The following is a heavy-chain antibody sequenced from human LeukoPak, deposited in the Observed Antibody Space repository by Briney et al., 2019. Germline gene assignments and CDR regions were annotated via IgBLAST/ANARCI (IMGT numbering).Heavy chain of an antibody. CDR2: ISYDGSNK. CDR1: GFTFSSYA. J-gene: IGHJ6*03. Sequence: GGSLRLSCAASGFTFSSYAMHWVRQAPGKGLEWVAVISYDGSNKYYADSVKGRFTISRDNSKNTLYLQMNSLRAEDTAVYYCARIQAAAAPRDPPRGYMDVWGKGTTVTVSS. CDR3: ARIQAAAAPRDPPRGYMDV. V-gene: IGHV3-30*04. D-gene: IGHD6-13*01.